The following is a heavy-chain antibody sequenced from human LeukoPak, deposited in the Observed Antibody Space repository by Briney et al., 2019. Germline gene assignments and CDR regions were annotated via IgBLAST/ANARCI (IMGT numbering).Heavy chain of an antibody. CDR2: IYLRDSDT. CDR1: GYSFTNYW. CDR3: ARQDSSGYYYNRFDP. V-gene: IGHV5-51*01. Sequence: GESLKISCQVSGYSFTNYWIAWLRQMPGKGLEWMGIIYLRDSDTRYSPSFQGQVTISADKSISTAFLQWRSLKASGTAMYYCARQDSSGYYYNRFDPWGQGTLVIVSS. J-gene: IGHJ5*02. D-gene: IGHD3-22*01.